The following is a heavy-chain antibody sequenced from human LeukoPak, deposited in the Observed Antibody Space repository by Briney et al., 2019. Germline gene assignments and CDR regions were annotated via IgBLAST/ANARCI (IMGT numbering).Heavy chain of an antibody. J-gene: IGHJ3*02. D-gene: IGHD4-23*01. CDR1: GGSISSSSYY. V-gene: IGHV4-39*01. CDR3: ARTCGNGDAFGI. CDR2: IYYSGST. Sequence: SETLSLTCTVSGGSISSSSYYWGWIRQPPGKGLEWIGSIYYSGSTYYNPSLKSRVTISVDTSKNQFSLKLSSVTAADTAVYYCARTCGNGDAFGIWGQGTMVTVSS.